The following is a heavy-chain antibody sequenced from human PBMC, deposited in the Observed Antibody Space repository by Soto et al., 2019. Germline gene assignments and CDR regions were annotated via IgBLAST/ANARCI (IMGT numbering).Heavy chain of an antibody. CDR2: INPSGGST. D-gene: IGHD2-2*01. CDR3: TSASCRNNNKHPRRRGLCWFAT. J-gene: IGHJ5*02. CDR1: GYTFTSFY. Sequence: QVQLVQSGAEVKKPGASVTVSCKASGYTFTSFYIHWMRQAPGHGLEWMGRINPSGGSTTYEQKNMGSVTLTRDTSTRTFYMVLRSLSSADTAMYYCTSASCRNNNKHPRRRGLCWFATWGQGTLVTISS. V-gene: IGHV1-46*03.